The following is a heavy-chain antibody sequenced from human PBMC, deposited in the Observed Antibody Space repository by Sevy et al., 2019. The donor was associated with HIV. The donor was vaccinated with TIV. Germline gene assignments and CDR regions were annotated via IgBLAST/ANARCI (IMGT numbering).Heavy chain of an antibody. CDR3: ARVRIGYCSSTSCYGLRYYYYGMDV. V-gene: IGHV4-34*01. CDR2: INHSGST. Sequence: SETLSLTCAVYGGSFSGYYWSWIRQPPGKGLEWIGEINHSGSTNYNPSLKSRVTISVDTSKNQFSLKLGSVTAADTAVYYCARVRIGYCSSTSCYGLRYYYYGMDVWGQGTTVTVSS. J-gene: IGHJ6*02. CDR1: GGSFSGYY. D-gene: IGHD2-2*03.